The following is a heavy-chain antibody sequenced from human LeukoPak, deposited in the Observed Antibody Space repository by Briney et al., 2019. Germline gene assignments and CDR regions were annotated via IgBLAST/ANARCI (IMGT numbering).Heavy chain of an antibody. V-gene: IGHV4-39*07. Sequence: SETLSLTCTVSAVTISSSSYYWRWIRQPPGKGLEWIVSIYYSGSTYYNPSLNSRITISLNTSKNQVSLNLSSVAAAATAVYYWARGARYDSSGYYVYWGQGTLVTVSS. CDR2: IYYSGST. J-gene: IGHJ4*02. D-gene: IGHD3-22*01. CDR1: AVTISSSSYY. CDR3: ARGARYDSSGYYVY.